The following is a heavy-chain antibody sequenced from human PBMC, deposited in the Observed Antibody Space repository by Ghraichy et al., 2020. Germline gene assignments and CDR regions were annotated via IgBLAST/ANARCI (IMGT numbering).Heavy chain of an antibody. CDR2: IYTGGSR. CDR3: ARESGRADRNTYYYDAFDV. J-gene: IGHJ3*01. CDR1: GFAVSGNY. D-gene: IGHD3-22*01. V-gene: IGHV3-53*01. Sequence: GSLRLSCAASGFAVSGNYMSWVRQAPGKGLEWVSIIYTGGSRYYADSVKGRFTISRDNSKNTLYLQMNSLRAEDTALYFCARESGRADRNTYYYDAFDVWGQGTMGTVSA.